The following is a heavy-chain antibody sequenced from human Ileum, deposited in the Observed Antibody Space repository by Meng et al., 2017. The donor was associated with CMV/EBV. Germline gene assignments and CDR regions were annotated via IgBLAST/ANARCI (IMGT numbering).Heavy chain of an antibody. Sequence: GGSLRLSCVASGFTFNKYWMHWVRQPPGGGLEWLSRIDNEGSGAIYADSVRGRFTVSRDNARNTVYLHMNSLRDEDTAVYSCARDTPHSAFAPWGHGTLVTVSS. D-gene: IGHD2-15*01. J-gene: IGHJ5*02. CDR3: ARDTPHSAFAP. V-gene: IGHV3-74*01. CDR2: IDNEGSGA. CDR1: GFTFNKYW.